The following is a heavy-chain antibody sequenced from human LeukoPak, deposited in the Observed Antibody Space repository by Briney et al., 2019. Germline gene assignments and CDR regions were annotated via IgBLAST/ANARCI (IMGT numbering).Heavy chain of an antibody. CDR1: GFTFSTYW. CDR2: IKQDGSDK. J-gene: IGHJ4*02. D-gene: IGHD2-2*01. CDR3: ARVLPVASRDY. V-gene: IGHV3-7*01. Sequence: GGSLRLSCAASGFTFSTYWMSWVRQAPRKGLEWVANIKQDGSDKFYVDSVKGRFTISRDNAKNSMYLQMNSLRAEDTAVYYCARVLPVASRDYWGQGTLVTVSS.